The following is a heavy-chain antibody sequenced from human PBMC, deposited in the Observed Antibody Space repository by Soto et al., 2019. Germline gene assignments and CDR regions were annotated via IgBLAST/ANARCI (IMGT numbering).Heavy chain of an antibody. V-gene: IGHV3-30*18. D-gene: IGHD6-13*01. J-gene: IGHJ5*02. CDR1: GFTFSSYG. CDR3: AKTGIAAAGTDHWFDP. CDR2: ISYDGSNK. Sequence: GGSLRLSCAASGFTFSSYGMHWVRQAPGKGLEWVAVISYDGSNKYYADSVKGRFTISRDNSKNTLYLQMNSLRAEDTAVYYCAKTGIAAAGTDHWFDPWGQGTLVTVSS.